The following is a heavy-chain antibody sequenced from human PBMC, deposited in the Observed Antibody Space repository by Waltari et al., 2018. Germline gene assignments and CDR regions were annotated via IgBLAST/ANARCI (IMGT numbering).Heavy chain of an antibody. CDR2: INHSGST. CDR3: AREVITFGGVIVPLGY. Sequence: QVQLQQWGAGLLKPSETLSLTCAVYGGSFSGYYWSWTRQPPGKGLEWIGEINHSGSTNYNPSLKSRVTISVDTSKNQFSLKLSSVTAADTAVYYCAREVITFGGVIVPLGYWGQGTLVTVSS. D-gene: IGHD3-16*02. J-gene: IGHJ4*02. V-gene: IGHV4-34*01. CDR1: GGSFSGYY.